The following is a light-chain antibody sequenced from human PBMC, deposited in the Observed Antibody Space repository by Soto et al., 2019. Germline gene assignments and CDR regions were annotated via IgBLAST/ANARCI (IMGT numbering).Light chain of an antibody. CDR1: QTIITH. J-gene: IGKJ2*01. V-gene: IGKV1-39*01. Sequence: DIQMTQSPSSLSASVRDRVTITCRASQTIITHLNWYQQKPGKAPKLLIYAASTLQSGVPSRLSGSGSGTDFTLTINSLQPEDFATYYCQQSLTIPSTFGQGTKLEIK. CDR3: QQSLTIPST. CDR2: AAS.